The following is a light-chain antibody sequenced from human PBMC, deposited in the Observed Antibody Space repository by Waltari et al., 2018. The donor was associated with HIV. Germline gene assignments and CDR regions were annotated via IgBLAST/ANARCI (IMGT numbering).Light chain of an antibody. CDR2: DNN. V-gene: IGLV1-44*01. Sequence: QSVLTQSPSASGAPGQRVAISCSGSSSNIGSNRVTWYQHLPGTAPKLLIFDNNQRPSWVPDRFSGSKSGTSASLAISGLQSEDEADYYWAAWDGSLNGYVFGTGTQVTVL. CDR3: AAWDGSLNGYV. CDR1: SSNIGSNR. J-gene: IGLJ1*01.